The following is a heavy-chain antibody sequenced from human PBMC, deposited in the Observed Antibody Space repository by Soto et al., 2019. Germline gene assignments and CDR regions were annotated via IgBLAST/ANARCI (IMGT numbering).Heavy chain of an antibody. CDR3: ARCIQGDYYYGMDV. Sequence: QAQLVQSGAEVKKPGASVKVSCKASGYTFYSHSISWVRQAPGQGLEWMGRINGDYGNTQYAQKFRGRVTMTTDTSTTTVYMELTNMRSGDKAVYYCARCIQGDYYYGMDVWGQGTTVTVSS. V-gene: IGHV1-18*01. D-gene: IGHD5-18*01. J-gene: IGHJ6*02. CDR2: INGDYGNT. CDR1: GYTFYSHS.